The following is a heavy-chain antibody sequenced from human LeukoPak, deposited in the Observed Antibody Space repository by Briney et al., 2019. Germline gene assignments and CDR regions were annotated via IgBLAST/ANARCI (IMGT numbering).Heavy chain of an antibody. V-gene: IGHV1-18*01. CDR3: ARDLSPYYYGSGSPWGY. Sequence: ASVKVSCKASGYTFTSYGISWVRQAPGQGLEWMGWISAYNGNTNYAQKLLGRVTMTTDTSTSTAYMELRSLRSDDTAVYYCARDLSPYYYGSGSPWGYWGQGTLVTVSS. D-gene: IGHD3-10*01. J-gene: IGHJ4*02. CDR1: GYTFTSYG. CDR2: ISAYNGNT.